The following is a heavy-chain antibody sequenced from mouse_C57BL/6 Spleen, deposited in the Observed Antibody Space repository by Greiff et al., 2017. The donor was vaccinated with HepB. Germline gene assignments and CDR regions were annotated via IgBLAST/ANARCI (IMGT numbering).Heavy chain of an antibody. CDR3: APTVVATDWYFDV. CDR2: ISYDGSN. Sequence: EVHLVESGPGLVKPSQSLSLTCSVTGYSITSGYYWNWIRQFPGNQLEWMGYISYDGSNNYNPSLKNRISITRDTSKNQFFLKLNSVTTEDTATYYCAPTVVATDWYFDVWGTGTTVTVSS. V-gene: IGHV3-6*01. D-gene: IGHD1-1*01. CDR1: GYSITSGYY. J-gene: IGHJ1*03.